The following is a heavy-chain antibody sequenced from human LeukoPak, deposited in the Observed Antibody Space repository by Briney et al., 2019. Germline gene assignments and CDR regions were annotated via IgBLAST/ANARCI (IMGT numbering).Heavy chain of an antibody. CDR1: GFTFSDYY. CDR2: ISSSGSTI. J-gene: IGHJ3*02. D-gene: IGHD1-26*01. CDR3: ARVYYPHAFDI. Sequence: GGSLRLSCAASGFTFSDYYMSWLRQAPGKGLEWVSYISSSGSTIYYADSVKGRFTISRDNAKNLLYLQMNSLRAEDTAVYYCARVYYPHAFDIWGKGTMVTVSS. V-gene: IGHV3-11*01.